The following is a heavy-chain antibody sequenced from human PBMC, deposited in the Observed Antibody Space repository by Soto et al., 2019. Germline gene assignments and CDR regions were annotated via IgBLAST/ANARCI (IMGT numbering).Heavy chain of an antibody. J-gene: IGHJ6*02. CDR3: ARDDIVVVPTAIGSFYGMDV. D-gene: IGHD2-2*02. V-gene: IGHV1-18*01. CDR1: GYTFTSYG. Sequence: QVQLVQSGAEVKTPGASVKVSCKASGYTFTSYGISWVRQAPGQGLEWMGWISVYSGNTKYAQKVQGRVTMTTDTSTNTAYMELRSLRSDDTAMYYCARDDIVVVPTAIGSFYGMDVWGLGTTVTVSS. CDR2: ISVYSGNT.